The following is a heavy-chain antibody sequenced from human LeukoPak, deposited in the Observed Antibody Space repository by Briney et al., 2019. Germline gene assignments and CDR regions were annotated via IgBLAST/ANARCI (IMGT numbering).Heavy chain of an antibody. V-gene: IGHV4-39*01. CDR3: ASPGITTFDY. CDR1: GASISGNSFY. J-gene: IGHJ4*02. Sequence: SETLSLTCTVSGASISGNSFYWGWVRQPPGKGLEWIGNIYYTGVTYYNPSLKSRVTISVDTSKNQFSLRLNSVTAADTAIYYCASPGITTFDYWGQGTLVTVSS. D-gene: IGHD3-22*01. CDR2: IYYTGVT.